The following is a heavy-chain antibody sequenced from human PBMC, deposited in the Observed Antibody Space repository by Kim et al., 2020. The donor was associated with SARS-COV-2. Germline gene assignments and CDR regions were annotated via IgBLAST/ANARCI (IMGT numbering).Heavy chain of an antibody. D-gene: IGHD3-10*01. V-gene: IGHV4-34*01. J-gene: IGHJ5*02. Sequence: SETLSLTCAVYGGSFSGYYWSWIRQPPGKGLEWIGEINHSGSTNYNPSLKSRVTISVDTSKNQFSLKLSSVTAADTAVYYCARASSPYGSGKNWFDPWGQGTLVTVSS. CDR2: INHSGST. CDR1: GGSFSGYY. CDR3: ARASSPYGSGKNWFDP.